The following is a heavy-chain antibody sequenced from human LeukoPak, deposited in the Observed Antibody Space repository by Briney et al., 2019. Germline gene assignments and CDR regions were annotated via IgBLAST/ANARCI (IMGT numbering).Heavy chain of an antibody. V-gene: IGHV4-39*07. J-gene: IGHJ3*02. CDR1: GGSISSSSYY. D-gene: IGHD4-17*01. CDR2: IYYSGST. CDR3: ASTNDYGDAFDI. Sequence: SETLSLTCTVSGGSISSSSYYWGWIRQPPGKGLEWIGSIYYSGSTYYNPSLKSRVTISVDTSKNQFSLKLSSVTAADTAVYYCASTNDYGDAFDIWGQGTMVTVSS.